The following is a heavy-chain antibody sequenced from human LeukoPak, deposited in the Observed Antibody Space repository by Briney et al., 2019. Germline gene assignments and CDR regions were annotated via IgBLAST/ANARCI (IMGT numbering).Heavy chain of an antibody. CDR2: IYHSGST. CDR1: GYSISSGYY. V-gene: IGHV4-38-2*02. D-gene: IGHD1-7*01. J-gene: IGHJ4*02. CDR3: ARDFRNYGTDY. Sequence: SETLSLTCAVSGYSISSGYYWGWIRQPPGKGLEWIGSIYHSGSTYYNPSLKSRVTISLDTSKSQFSLKLNSVTAADTAVYFCARDFRNYGTDYWGQGTLVTVSS.